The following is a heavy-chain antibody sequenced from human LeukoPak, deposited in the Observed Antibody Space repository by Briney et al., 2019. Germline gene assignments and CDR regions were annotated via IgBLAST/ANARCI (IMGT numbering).Heavy chain of an antibody. J-gene: IGHJ5*01. CDR3: ARQYNSGWFDS. CDR1: GYTFSGYY. CDR2: INPNNGGT. V-gene: IGHV1-2*02. Sequence: ASVKVSCKASGYTFSGYYIHWVRQAPGRGLEWMGWINPNNGGTYYAQKFQGRVTMTRDTSISTAFMELSRLRSDDAAMYYCARQYNSGWFDSWGQGTLVTVSS. D-gene: IGHD6-19*01.